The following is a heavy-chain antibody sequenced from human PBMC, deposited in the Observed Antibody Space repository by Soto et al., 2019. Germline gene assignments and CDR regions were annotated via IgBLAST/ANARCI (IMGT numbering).Heavy chain of an antibody. CDR3: ARAAGYYDSSGYYLDLYY. V-gene: IGHV3-21*01. D-gene: IGHD3-22*01. Sequence: PGGSLRLSCAASGFTSSSYSMNWVRQAPGKGLEWVSSISSSSSYIYYADSVKGRFTISRDNAKNSLYLQMNSLRAEDTAVYYCARAAGYYDSSGYYLDLYYWGQGTLVTAPQ. CDR2: ISSSSSYI. J-gene: IGHJ4*02. CDR1: GFTSSSYS.